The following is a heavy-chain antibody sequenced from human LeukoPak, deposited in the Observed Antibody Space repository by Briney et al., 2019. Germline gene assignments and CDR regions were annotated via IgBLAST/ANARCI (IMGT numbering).Heavy chain of an antibody. CDR1: GGTFTSYD. Sequence: ASVKVSCKASGGTFTSYDINWVRQATGQGLEWMGWMNPNSGNTGYAQKFQGRVTITRNTSISTAYMELSSLRSEDTAVYYCARAGGFSSDFYYYYMDVWGKGTTVTVSS. J-gene: IGHJ6*03. CDR2: MNPNSGNT. CDR3: ARAGGFSSDFYYYYMDV. V-gene: IGHV1-8*03.